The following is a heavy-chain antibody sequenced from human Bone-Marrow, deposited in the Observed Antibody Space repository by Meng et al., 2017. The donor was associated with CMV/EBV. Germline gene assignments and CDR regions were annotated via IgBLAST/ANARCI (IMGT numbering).Heavy chain of an antibody. V-gene: IGHV4-34*01. Sequence: SETLSLTCAVYGGSFSGYYWSWIRQPPGKGLEWIGEINHSGSTNYNPSLKSRVTISVDTSKNQFSLKLSSVTAADTAVYYCARERDGGWFDYWGQGTLVTGSS. D-gene: IGHD6-19*01. J-gene: IGHJ4*02. CDR2: INHSGST. CDR1: GGSFSGYY. CDR3: ARERDGGWFDY.